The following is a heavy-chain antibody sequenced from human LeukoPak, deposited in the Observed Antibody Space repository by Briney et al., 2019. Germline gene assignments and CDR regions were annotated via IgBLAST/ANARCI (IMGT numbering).Heavy chain of an antibody. Sequence: SYITSRGSPIYYADSLKRRSTISRDNPKHSLYRQMNSVRAEDTAVYYCARSDGYNSLDYWGQGTLVTVSS. D-gene: IGHD5-24*01. J-gene: IGHJ4*02. CDR2: ITSRGSPI. CDR3: ARSDGYNSLDY. V-gene: IGHV3-48*03.